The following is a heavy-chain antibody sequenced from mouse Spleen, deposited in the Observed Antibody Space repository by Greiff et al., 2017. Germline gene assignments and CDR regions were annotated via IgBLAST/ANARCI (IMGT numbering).Heavy chain of an antibody. Sequence: EVKLMESGAELVKPGASVKLSCTASGFNIKDYYMHWVKQRTEQGLEWIGRIDPEDGETKYAPKFQGKATITADPSSNTAYLQLSSLTSEDTDVYYCARGYYRYDSYFDYWGQGTTLTVSS. V-gene: IGHV14-2*01. CDR1: GFNIKDYY. CDR2: IDPEDGET. CDR3: ARGYYRYDSYFDY. J-gene: IGHJ2*01. D-gene: IGHD2-14*01.